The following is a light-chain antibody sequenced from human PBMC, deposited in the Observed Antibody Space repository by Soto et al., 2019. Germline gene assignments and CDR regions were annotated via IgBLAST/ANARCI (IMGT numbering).Light chain of an antibody. J-gene: IGLJ2*01. Sequence: QSVLTQPSSVSAAPGQTVTISCSGSRSNFGKNFVSWYQQLPGTAPKLLIYEDNKRLSGIPDRFSDSKSGTSATLGVTGLQTGDEADYYCGSWDSSLSTVVFGGGTKVTVL. CDR1: RSNFGKNF. CDR3: GSWDSSLSTVV. V-gene: IGLV1-51*01. CDR2: EDN.